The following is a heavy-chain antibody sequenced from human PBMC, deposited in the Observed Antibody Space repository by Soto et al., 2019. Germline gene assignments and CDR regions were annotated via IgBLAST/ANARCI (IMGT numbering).Heavy chain of an antibody. CDR1: GFTFSSYG. CDR2: IWYDGSNK. CDR3: AREGGYYDSSGYPYFDY. J-gene: IGHJ4*02. Sequence: QVQLVESGGGVVQPGRSLRLSCAASGFTFSSYGMHWVRQAPGKGLEWVAVIWYDGSNKYYADSVKGRFTISRDNSKNTLYLKMNSLRAEDTAVYYCAREGGYYDSSGYPYFDYWGQGTLVTVSS. V-gene: IGHV3-33*01. D-gene: IGHD3-22*01.